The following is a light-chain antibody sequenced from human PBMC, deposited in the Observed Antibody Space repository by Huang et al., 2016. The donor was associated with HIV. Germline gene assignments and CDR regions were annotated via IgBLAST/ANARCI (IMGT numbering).Light chain of an antibody. CDR2: DAS. CDR3: QQRSTPFT. V-gene: IGKV3-11*01. Sequence: EIVLTQSPATLSLSPGERAPLSCRASQSVSSYLAWYQQKPGQAPRLLIYDASNRATGIPARFSGSGSGTDFTLTIASLEPEDFAVYYCQQRSTPFTFGPGTKVDIK. J-gene: IGKJ3*01. CDR1: QSVSSY.